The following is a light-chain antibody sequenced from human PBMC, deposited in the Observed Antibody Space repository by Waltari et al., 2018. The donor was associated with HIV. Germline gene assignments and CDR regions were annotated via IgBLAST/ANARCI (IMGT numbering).Light chain of an antibody. Sequence: TCRASQGIRSALAWYQQKPGKAPNLLIYDASTLESGVPSRFRGNGSGTDFTLTISSLQPEDFATYYCQQFNTYPLTFGGGTKVEIK. CDR3: QQFNTYPLT. CDR2: DAS. CDR1: QGIRSA. J-gene: IGKJ4*01. V-gene: IGKV1-13*02.